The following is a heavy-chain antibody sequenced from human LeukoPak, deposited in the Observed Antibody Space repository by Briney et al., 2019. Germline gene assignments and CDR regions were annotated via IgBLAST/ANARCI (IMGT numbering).Heavy chain of an antibody. Sequence: SETLSLTCAVYGGSFSGYYWSWIRQPPGKGLEWIGEINHSGSTNYNPSLKSRVTISVDTPKNQFSLKLSSVTAADTAVYYCARFQNEYSSSWYIDYWGQGTLVTVSS. CDR3: ARFQNEYSSSWYIDY. J-gene: IGHJ4*02. D-gene: IGHD6-13*01. CDR1: GGSFSGYY. CDR2: INHSGST. V-gene: IGHV4-34*01.